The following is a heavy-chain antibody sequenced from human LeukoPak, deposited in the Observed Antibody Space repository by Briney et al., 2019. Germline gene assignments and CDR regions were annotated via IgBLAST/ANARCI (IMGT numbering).Heavy chain of an antibody. V-gene: IGHV3-48*03. CDR1: GFTFSSYE. J-gene: IGHJ4*02. D-gene: IGHD1-26*01. CDR2: ISSSGSTI. CDR3: ARDGGYYKTLDY. Sequence: GGSLRLSCAASGFTFSSYEMNWVRQAPGKGLEWVSYISSSGSTIYYADSVKGRFTISRDNAKNSLYLQMNSLRTEDTAVYYCARDGGYYKTLDYWGQGTLVTVSS.